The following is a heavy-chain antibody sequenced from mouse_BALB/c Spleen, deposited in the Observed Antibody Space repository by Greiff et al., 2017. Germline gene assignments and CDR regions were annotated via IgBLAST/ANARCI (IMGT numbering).Heavy chain of an antibody. V-gene: IGHV14-3*02. CDR1: GFNIKDTY. Sequence: VQLQQSGAELVKPGASVKLSCTASGFNIKDTYMHWVKQRPEQGLEWIGRIDPANGNTKYDPKFQGKATITADTSSNTAYLQLSSLTSEDTAVYYCARSLFTTALDYWGQGTTLTVSS. D-gene: IGHD1-2*01. CDR2: IDPANGNT. J-gene: IGHJ2*01. CDR3: ARSLFTTALDY.